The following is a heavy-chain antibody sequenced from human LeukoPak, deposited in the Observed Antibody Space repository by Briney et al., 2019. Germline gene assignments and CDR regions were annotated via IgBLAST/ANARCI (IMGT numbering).Heavy chain of an antibody. CDR2: IYTSGST. CDR3: ARDHIVVVTARDYYYYGMDV. V-gene: IGHV4-4*07. J-gene: IGHJ6*02. CDR1: GGSISSYY. D-gene: IGHD2-21*02. Sequence: SETLSLTCTVSGGSISSYYWSWIRQPAGKGLEWIGRIYTSGSTNYNPSLKSRVTMSVDTSKNQFSLKLSSVTAADTAVYYCARDHIVVVTARDYYYYGMDVWGRGTTVTVSS.